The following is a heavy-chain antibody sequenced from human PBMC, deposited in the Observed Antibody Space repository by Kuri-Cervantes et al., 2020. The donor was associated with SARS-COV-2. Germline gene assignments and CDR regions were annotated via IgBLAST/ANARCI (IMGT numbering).Heavy chain of an antibody. J-gene: IGHJ6*03. CDR2: IIPIFGTA. CDR1: GGTFSSYA. CDR3: ARDIVEWETTDYYMDV. V-gene: IGHV1-69*05. Sequence: SVKVSCKASGGTFSSYAISWVRQAPGQGLEWMGGIIPIFGTANYAQKFQGRVTITTDEPTSTAYMELSSLRSEDTAVYYCARDIVEWETTDYYMDVWGKGTTVTVSS. D-gene: IGHD1-26*01.